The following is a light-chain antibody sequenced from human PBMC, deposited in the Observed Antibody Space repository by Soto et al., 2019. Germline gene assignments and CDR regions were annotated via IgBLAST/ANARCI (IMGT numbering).Light chain of an antibody. Sequence: EIVLTQSPGTLSLSPGERATLSCRASQSVSNNYLSLYQHKPGQAPRRLIYGASSSATGIPYRFSGSGSGTDFTLTISSLEPADFAVYYCQQRSIWPPLTFGGGTKVDIK. CDR2: GAS. V-gene: IGKV3D-20*02. CDR1: QSVSNNY. CDR3: QQRSIWPPLT. J-gene: IGKJ4*01.